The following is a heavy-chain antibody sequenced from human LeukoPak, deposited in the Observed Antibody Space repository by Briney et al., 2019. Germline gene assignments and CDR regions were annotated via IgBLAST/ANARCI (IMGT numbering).Heavy chain of an antibody. V-gene: IGHV3-23*01. CDR2: ISGSGGST. CDR3: AKNYDYSNYGLTDP. Sequence: GGSLLLSCAASGFTFSSYAMSWVRPAPGKGLEWVSAISGSGGSTYYADSVKGRFTISRDNSKNTLYLQMNSLRAEDTAVYYCAKNYDYSNYGLTDPWGQGTLVTVSS. CDR1: GFTFSSYA. D-gene: IGHD4-11*01. J-gene: IGHJ5*02.